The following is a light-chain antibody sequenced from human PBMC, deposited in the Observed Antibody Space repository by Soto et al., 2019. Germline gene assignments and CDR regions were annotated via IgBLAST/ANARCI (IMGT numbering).Light chain of an antibody. J-gene: IGLJ1*01. V-gene: IGLV2-11*01. CDR3: CSYAGSYTLYV. CDR2: DVS. CDR1: SSVVGGYNY. Sequence: QSALTQPRSVSGSPGQSVTISCTGTSSVVGGYNYVSWYQQHPGKAPKLMIYDVSKRPSGVPDRFSGSKSGNTASLTISGLQSEDEADYYCCSYAGSYTLYVFGTGTKLTVL.